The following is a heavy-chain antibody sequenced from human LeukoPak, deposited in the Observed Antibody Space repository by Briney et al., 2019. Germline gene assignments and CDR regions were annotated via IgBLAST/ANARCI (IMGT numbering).Heavy chain of an antibody. J-gene: IGHJ6*03. CDR2: IRYDGSNK. V-gene: IGHV3-30*02. Sequence: GGSLRLSCAASGFTFSSYGMHWVRQAPGKGLEWVAFIRYDGSNKYYADSVKGRFTISRDNSKNTLYLQMNSLRAEDTAVYYCAKDGALTTVTTKNYYYYYMDVWGKGTTVTISS. D-gene: IGHD4-17*01. CDR1: GFTFSSYG. CDR3: AKDGALTTVTTKNYYYYYMDV.